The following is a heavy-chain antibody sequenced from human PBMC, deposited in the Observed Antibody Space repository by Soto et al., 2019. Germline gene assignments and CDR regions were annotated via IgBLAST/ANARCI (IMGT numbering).Heavy chain of an antibody. CDR3: VKGTWAAPSASDAFDI. D-gene: IGHD2-2*01. CDR2: ISGSGGST. Sequence: GGSLRLSCAASGFTFSSYAMSWVRQAPGKGLEWVSAISGSGGSTYYADSVKGRFTISRDNSKDTLYLQMSSLRTEDTAIYYCVKGTWAAPSASDAFDIWGQGTVVTVSS. V-gene: IGHV3-23*01. J-gene: IGHJ3*02. CDR1: GFTFSSYA.